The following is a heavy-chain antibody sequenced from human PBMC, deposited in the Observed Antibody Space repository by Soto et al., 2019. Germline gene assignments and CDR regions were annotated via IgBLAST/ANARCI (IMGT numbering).Heavy chain of an antibody. D-gene: IGHD3-9*01. CDR3: ASHDWLSGSSGYDGMDV. CDR2: IYHSGST. CDR1: GGSISSGGYS. Sequence: SETLSLTCAVSGGSISSGGYSWTWIRQPPGKGLEWIGYIYHSGSTYYNPSPQTRVIISVDTSKNKSSLKLSSVTAADTAVYYCASHDWLSGSSGYDGMDVWGQGTTVTVYS. J-gene: IGHJ6*02. V-gene: IGHV4-30-2*02.